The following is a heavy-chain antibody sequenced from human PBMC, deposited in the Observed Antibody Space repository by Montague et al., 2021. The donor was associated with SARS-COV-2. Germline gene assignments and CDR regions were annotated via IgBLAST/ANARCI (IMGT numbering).Heavy chain of an antibody. D-gene: IGHD6-19*01. Sequence: ETLSLTCTVSGGSISSTSYYWGWIRQPPGKGLEWIGSIYYSGSTYYNPSLKSRVTISVDTSKNQFSLKLSSVTAADAAVYYCVRQPGQWLPREWFWFDPWGQGTLVTVSS. CDR2: IYYSGST. V-gene: IGHV4-39*01. J-gene: IGHJ5*02. CDR3: VRQPGQWLPREWFWFDP. CDR1: GGSISSTSYY.